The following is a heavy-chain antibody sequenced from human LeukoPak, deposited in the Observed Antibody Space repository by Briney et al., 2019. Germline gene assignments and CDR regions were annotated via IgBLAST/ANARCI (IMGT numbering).Heavy chain of an antibody. CDR3: ARANYYGSGRAAFDI. J-gene: IGHJ3*02. Sequence: GGSLRLSCAASGFTFSSYWMHWVRQAPGKGLVWVSRINSDGSSTSYADSVKGRFTISRDNAKNTLYLQMNGLRAEDTAVYYCARANYYGSGRAAFDIWGQGTMVTVSS. CDR2: INSDGSST. V-gene: IGHV3-74*01. CDR1: GFTFSSYW. D-gene: IGHD3-10*01.